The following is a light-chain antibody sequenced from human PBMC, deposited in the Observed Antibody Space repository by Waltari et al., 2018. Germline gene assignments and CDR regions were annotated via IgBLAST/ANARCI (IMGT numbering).Light chain of an antibody. V-gene: IGLV2-14*03. Sequence: QSALTQPASVSGSPGQSITISCTGTSGDVDGYNYVSWYQHHPGKAPKLIIYDVNKRPSGVSNRFSGSKAGNTASLTISGLQADDEADYYCNSYTGSSTSVLFGGGTKLTVL. CDR3: NSYTGSSTSVL. J-gene: IGLJ3*02. CDR1: SGDVDGYNY. CDR2: DVN.